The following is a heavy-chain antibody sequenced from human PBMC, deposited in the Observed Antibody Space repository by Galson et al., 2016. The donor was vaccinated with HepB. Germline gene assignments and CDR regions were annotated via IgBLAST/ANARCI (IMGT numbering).Heavy chain of an antibody. CDR3: AKHWGLFWFGESSPGPCDH. CDR2: ISYDGSSK. CDR1: GFTFSSYG. D-gene: IGHD3-10*01. V-gene: IGHV3-30*18. J-gene: IGHJ4*02. Sequence: SLRLSCAASGFTFSSYGMHWVRQAPGKGLEWVAVISYDGSSKYYADSMKGRLTISRDNSKNTLYLQMNSLRAEDTAVYYCAKHWGLFWFGESSPGPCDHWGQGTLVTVSS.